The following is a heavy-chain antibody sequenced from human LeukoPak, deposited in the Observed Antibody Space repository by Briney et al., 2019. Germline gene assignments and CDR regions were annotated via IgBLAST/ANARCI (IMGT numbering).Heavy chain of an antibody. CDR1: GYTSTGYY. CDR3: ARDQLGVVVAERYDY. CDR2: INPNSGGT. D-gene: IGHD2-15*01. V-gene: IGHV1-2*02. J-gene: IGHJ4*02. Sequence: ASVKVSCKASGYTSTGYYMHWVRQAPGQGLEWMGWINPNSGGTNYAQKFQGRVTMTRDTSISTAYMELSRLRSDDTAVYYCARDQLGVVVAERYDYWGQGTLVTVSS.